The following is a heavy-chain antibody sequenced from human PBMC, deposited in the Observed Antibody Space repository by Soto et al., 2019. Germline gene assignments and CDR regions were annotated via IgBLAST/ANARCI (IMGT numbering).Heavy chain of an antibody. J-gene: IGHJ4*02. CDR3: ARLAVYDYIWGCYRYYFFDY. Sequence: QLQLQESGPGLVKPSETLSLTCTVSGGSISSSSYYWGWIRQPPGKGLEWIGSIYYSGSTYYNPSLKSRVNISVATSKNLFSRKLSSVTAADTAVYYCARLAVYDYIWGCYRYYFFDYWGQGTLVTVSS. CDR1: GGSISSSSYY. D-gene: IGHD3-16*02. CDR2: IYYSGST. V-gene: IGHV4-39*01.